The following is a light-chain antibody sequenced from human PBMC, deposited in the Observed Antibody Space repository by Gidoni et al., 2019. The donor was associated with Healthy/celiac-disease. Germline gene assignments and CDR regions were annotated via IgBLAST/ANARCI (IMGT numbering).Light chain of an antibody. CDR1: QGISSS. CDR2: AAS. J-gene: IGKJ1*01. Sequence: DIQLTQSPSFLSASVGDRVTITCRASQGISSSLAWYQQKPGKAPKLLISAASTLQSGVPSRFSGSGSGTEFTLKIGNLQPEDFATYYCQQRNSYPPTFGQGTKVEIK. CDR3: QQRNSYPPT. V-gene: IGKV1-9*01.